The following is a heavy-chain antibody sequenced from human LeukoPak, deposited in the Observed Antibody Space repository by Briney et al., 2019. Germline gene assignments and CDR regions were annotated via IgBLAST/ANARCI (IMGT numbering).Heavy chain of an antibody. V-gene: IGHV1-46*01. CDR3: ARERDDAFDI. CDR2: INLSGGST. J-gene: IGHJ3*02. Sequence: ASVNVSCKASGYTFTCYYMHWLRQAPGQGREWMVIINLSGGSTSYAQKFQCRVTMTRDTSTSTVYMELSSLRSEDTAVYYCARERDDAFDIWGQGTMVTVSS. CDR1: GYTFTCYY.